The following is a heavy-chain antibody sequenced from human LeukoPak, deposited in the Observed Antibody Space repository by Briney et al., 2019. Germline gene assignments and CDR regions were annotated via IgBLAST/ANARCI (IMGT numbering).Heavy chain of an antibody. V-gene: IGHV1-8*01. CDR3: ARGPRNDP. CDR2: VHPNSGNT. D-gene: IGHD1-14*01. J-gene: IGHJ5*02. Sequence: ASVTVSCKPSGYPFTTYEINWVRQAAGQGLEWMGWVHPNSGNTAYAQKFRGRVTMTRNTSISTAYMELSSLRSDDTAVYFCARGPRNDPWGQGTLVTVSS. CDR1: GYPFTTYE.